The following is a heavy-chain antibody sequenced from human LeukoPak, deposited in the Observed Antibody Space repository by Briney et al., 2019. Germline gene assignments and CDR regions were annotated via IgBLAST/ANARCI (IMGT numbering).Heavy chain of an antibody. J-gene: IGHJ4*02. CDR3: AKASGSYFDY. CDR1: GFTFGSYA. V-gene: IGHV3-23*01. D-gene: IGHD1-26*01. Sequence: GGSLRLSXAASGFTFGSYAMSWVRQAPGKGLEWVSAISGSGGSTYYADSVKGRFTISRDNSKNTLYLQMNSLRAEDTAVYYCAKASGSYFDYWGQGTLVTVSS. CDR2: ISGSGGST.